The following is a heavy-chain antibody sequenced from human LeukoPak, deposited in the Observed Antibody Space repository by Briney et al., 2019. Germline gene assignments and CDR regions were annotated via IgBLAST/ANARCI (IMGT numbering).Heavy chain of an antibody. CDR1: GDSISSYY. D-gene: IGHD6-13*01. Sequence: PSETLSLTCTVSGDSISSYYWSWIRQPPGKGLEWIGYIYYSGGTDYNPSLKSRVTISVDTSKNQFSLKLRSVTAADTAVYYCAREEGAPIAAANVWGLGTMVTVSS. J-gene: IGHJ3*01. V-gene: IGHV4-59*12. CDR2: IYYSGGT. CDR3: AREEGAPIAAANV.